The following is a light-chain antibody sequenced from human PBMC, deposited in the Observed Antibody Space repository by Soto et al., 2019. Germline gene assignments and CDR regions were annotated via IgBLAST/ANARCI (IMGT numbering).Light chain of an antibody. Sequence: QSVLTQPPSASGTPGQTVTISCSGSNSNIATYAVYWYQQLPGTAPKLLIYENDQRPSGVPDRFSGSKSDTSASLAIAGLRSGDEAVYFCAAWADSLTILFGGGTKLTFL. V-gene: IGLV1-47*01. CDR2: END. CDR3: AAWADSLTIL. CDR1: NSNIATYA. J-gene: IGLJ2*01.